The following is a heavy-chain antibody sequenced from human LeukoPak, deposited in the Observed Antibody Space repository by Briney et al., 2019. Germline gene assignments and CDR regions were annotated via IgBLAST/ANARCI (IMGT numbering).Heavy chain of an antibody. D-gene: IGHD3-16*01. CDR3: ARGRTYAFDAFDI. J-gene: IGHJ3*02. Sequence: GGSLRLSCAASGFTFDDYAMHWVRQAPGKGLEWVSGISWNSGSIGYADSVKGRFTISRDNAKNSLYLQMNSLRAEDTAVYYCARGRTYAFDAFDIWGQGTMVTVSS. CDR1: GFTFDDYA. CDR2: ISWNSGSI. V-gene: IGHV3-9*01.